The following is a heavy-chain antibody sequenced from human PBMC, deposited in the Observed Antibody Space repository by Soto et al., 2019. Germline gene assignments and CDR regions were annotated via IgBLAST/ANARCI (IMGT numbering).Heavy chain of an antibody. J-gene: IGHJ6*02. Sequence: GGSLRLSCAASGFTFSSYGMHWVRQAPGKGLEWVAVISYDGSNKYYADSMKGRFTISRDNSKNTLYLQMNSLRAEDTAVYYCATYSSSYYYYGMDVWGQGTTVTVSS. CDR2: ISYDGSNK. D-gene: IGHD6-6*01. CDR1: GFTFSSYG. V-gene: IGHV3-30*03. CDR3: ATYSSSYYYYGMDV.